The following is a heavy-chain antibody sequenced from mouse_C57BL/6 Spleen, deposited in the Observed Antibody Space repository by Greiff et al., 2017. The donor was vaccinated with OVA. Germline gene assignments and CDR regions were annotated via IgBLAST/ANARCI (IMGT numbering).Heavy chain of an antibody. Sequence: VQLQQSGAELVKPGASVKISCKASGYTFTSYWMTWVKQRPGQGLEWIGDICPGSGDTNYNEKFKGKATMTVDKSSSTAYMQLSRLTSEDSAVYYCARGNYYGSSAFDYWGQGTTLTVSS. J-gene: IGHJ2*01. CDR3: ARGNYYGSSAFDY. V-gene: IGHV1-55*01. CDR2: ICPGSGDT. D-gene: IGHD1-1*01. CDR1: GYTFTSYW.